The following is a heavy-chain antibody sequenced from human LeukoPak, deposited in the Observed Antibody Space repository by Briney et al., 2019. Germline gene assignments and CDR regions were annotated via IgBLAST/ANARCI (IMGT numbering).Heavy chain of an antibody. D-gene: IGHD2-15*01. CDR1: GYTFTSYY. CDR3: AREIGRATAGFDP. CDR2: INPSGGST. Sequence: ASVKVSCKASGYTFTSYYMHWVRQAPGQGLEWMGIINPSGGSTSYAQKFQGRVTMTRDTSTSTVYMELSSLRSEDTAVCYCAREIGRATAGFDPWGQGTLVTVSS. J-gene: IGHJ5*02. V-gene: IGHV1-46*01.